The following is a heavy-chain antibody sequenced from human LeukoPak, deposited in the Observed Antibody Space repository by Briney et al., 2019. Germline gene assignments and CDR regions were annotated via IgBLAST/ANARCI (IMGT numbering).Heavy chain of an antibody. D-gene: IGHD3-10*01. CDR3: ARGYGSGSYGY. V-gene: IGHV3-66*01. CDR1: GFSVSSNY. CDR2: LYSGGTT. J-gene: IGHJ4*02. Sequence: GGSLRLSCAASGFSVSSNYMSWVRQAPGEGLEWVSILYSGGTTYYADSVRGRFTISRDNSKNTLYLQMNSLRAEDTAVYYCARGYGSGSYGYWGQGTLVTVSS.